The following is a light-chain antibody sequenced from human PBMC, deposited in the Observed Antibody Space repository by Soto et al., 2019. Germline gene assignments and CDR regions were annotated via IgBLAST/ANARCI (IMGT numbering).Light chain of an antibody. CDR3: QQYNSSPYT. Sequence: DIQMTQSPPTLSASVGDRVTITCRASQSIRSWLAWYQQRPGKAPSLLIYDASSLESGVPSRFSGSASGTEFTLTISSLQPDDFATYYCQQYNSSPYTFGQGTKLEIK. V-gene: IGKV1-5*01. J-gene: IGKJ2*01. CDR2: DAS. CDR1: QSIRSW.